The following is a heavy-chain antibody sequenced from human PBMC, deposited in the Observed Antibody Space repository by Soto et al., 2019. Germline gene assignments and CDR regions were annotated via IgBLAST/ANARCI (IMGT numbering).Heavy chain of an antibody. CDR3: ARDLGGGYEPGDY. J-gene: IGHJ4*02. D-gene: IGHD5-12*01. Sequence: QVQLVQSGAELKKPGSSVKVSCRASGATFSISVFNWVRQAPGQGLEWMGGIISMFGTPNYSQKFQGRVTSSADESTSTGYMELNTLRSDDTAIYYSARDLGGGYEPGDYWGQGNQVTVSS. V-gene: IGHV1-69*12. CDR2: IISMFGTP. CDR1: GATFSISV.